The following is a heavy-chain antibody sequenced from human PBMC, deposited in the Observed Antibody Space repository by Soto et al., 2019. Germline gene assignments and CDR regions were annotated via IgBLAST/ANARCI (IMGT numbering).Heavy chain of an antibody. Sequence: QITLKESGPPLVKPTQTLTLTCTFSGFSLSTSGVGVGWIRQPPGKALEWLALIYWDDDKRYSPSLKSRLTITKDTSKNQVVLTMTNMDPVDTATYYCAHVHRDSDRGTHDYWGQGTLVTVSS. CDR3: AHVHRDSDRGTHDY. CDR1: GFSLSTSGVG. CDR2: IYWDDDK. V-gene: IGHV2-5*02. J-gene: IGHJ4*02. D-gene: IGHD3-16*01.